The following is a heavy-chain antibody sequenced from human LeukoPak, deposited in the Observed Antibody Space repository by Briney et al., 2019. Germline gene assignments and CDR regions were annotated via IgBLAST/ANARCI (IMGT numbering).Heavy chain of an antibody. V-gene: IGHV3-11*06. D-gene: IGHD6-13*01. CDR3: ARIPGSSWSLGAWFDP. J-gene: IGHJ5*02. CDR1: GFTFSDYY. Sequence: PGGSLRLSCAASGFTFSDYYMSWIRQAPGKGLEWVSYISSNSSYTNYADSVKGRFTISRDNARNSLYLQMNNLRAEDTAVYYCARIPGSSWSLGAWFDPWGQGTLVTVSS. CDR2: ISSNSSYT.